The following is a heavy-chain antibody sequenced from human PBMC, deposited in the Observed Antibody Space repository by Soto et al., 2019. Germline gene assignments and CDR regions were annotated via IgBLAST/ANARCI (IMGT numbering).Heavy chain of an antibody. J-gene: IGHJ6*02. D-gene: IGHD2-2*01. CDR1: GFTFDSYA. V-gene: IGHV3-23*01. CDR2: ISGGRIST. CDR3: AKERFVCDLGIGPAADLIDLGV. Sequence: GGSLRLSCVPSGFTFDSYAMNWIRQAPGKGPERVLVISGGRISTNYAASVKGRITVSRDNSKNTMDPHMNRLSAEDTGVKYWAKERFVCDLGIGPAADLIDLGVLGQGTKVIVCS.